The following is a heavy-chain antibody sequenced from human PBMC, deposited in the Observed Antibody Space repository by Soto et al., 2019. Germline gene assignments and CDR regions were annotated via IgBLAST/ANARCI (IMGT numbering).Heavy chain of an antibody. Sequence: GGSLRLSCAASGFTFSSYGMHWVRQAPGKGLEWVAVISYDGSNKYYADSVKGRFTISRDNSKNTLYLQMNSLRAEDTAVYYCAKDHGAARSYWGNWGQGTLVTVSS. V-gene: IGHV3-30*18. D-gene: IGHD6-6*01. J-gene: IGHJ4*02. CDR2: ISYDGSNK. CDR1: GFTFSSYG. CDR3: AKDHGAARSYWGN.